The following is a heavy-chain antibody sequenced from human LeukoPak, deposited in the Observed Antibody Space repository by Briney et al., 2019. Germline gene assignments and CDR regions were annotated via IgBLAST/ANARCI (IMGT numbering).Heavy chain of an antibody. CDR2: IGTAGDT. V-gene: IGHV3-13*01. Sequence: GGSLRLSCAASGFTFSSYDMHWVRQATGKGLEWVSAIGTAGDTYYPGSVKGRFTISRENAKNSLYLQMNSLRAGDTAVYYCARGRIPDYGDPYYFDYWGQGTLVTVSS. J-gene: IGHJ4*02. D-gene: IGHD4-17*01. CDR1: GFTFSSYD. CDR3: ARGRIPDYGDPYYFDY.